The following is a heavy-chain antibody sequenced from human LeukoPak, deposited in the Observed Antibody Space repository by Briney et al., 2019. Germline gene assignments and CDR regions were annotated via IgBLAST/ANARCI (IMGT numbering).Heavy chain of an antibody. V-gene: IGHV3-53*01. CDR1: GFTASRKY. Sequence: PGGSLRLSCAASGFTASRKYMSLVRQAPGKGQEWVSVMYSGGSEYYADSAKGRFTISRDSSKNTLYLQMNSLRAEDTAVYYCARGGDLTGYYSTVDAFDNWGQGTMVTVSP. D-gene: IGHD3-9*01. CDR3: ARGGDLTGYYSTVDAFDN. J-gene: IGHJ3*02. CDR2: MYSGGSE.